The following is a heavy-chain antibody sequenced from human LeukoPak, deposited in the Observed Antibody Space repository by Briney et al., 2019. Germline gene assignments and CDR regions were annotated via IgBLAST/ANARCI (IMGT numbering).Heavy chain of an antibody. J-gene: IGHJ3*02. V-gene: IGHV3-43*02. Sequence: GGSLRLSCAASGFTFDDYAMHWVRQAPGKGLEWVSLISGDGGSTSYADSVKGRFTISRDNSKNSLYLQMNSLRTEDIALYYCAKESTYYYDSSGYYPDAFDIWGQGTMVTVSS. CDR3: AKESTYYYDSSGYYPDAFDI. D-gene: IGHD3-22*01. CDR2: ISGDGGST. CDR1: GFTFDDYA.